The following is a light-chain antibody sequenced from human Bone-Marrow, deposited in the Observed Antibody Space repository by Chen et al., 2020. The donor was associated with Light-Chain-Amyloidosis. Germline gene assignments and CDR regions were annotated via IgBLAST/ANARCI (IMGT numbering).Light chain of an antibody. CDR2: YKSDSDK. Sequence: QAVLTQPASLSASPGASASLTCTLRSGINVGPYYIYWYKQKPGSPPHHLLSYKSDSDKRLSSGVACRFSGARAASANAVILLISGLQSEDEADYYWMIWYSNPGVFGGGTKLTVL. V-gene: IGLV5-45*01. CDR3: MIWYSNPGV. CDR1: SGINVGPYY. J-gene: IGLJ3*02.